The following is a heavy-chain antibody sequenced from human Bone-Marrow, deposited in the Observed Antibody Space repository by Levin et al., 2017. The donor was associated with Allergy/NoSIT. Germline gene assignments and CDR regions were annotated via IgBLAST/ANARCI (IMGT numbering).Heavy chain of an antibody. Sequence: GSLRLSCTVSGVSIVSDNYWAWVRQSPGKGLQWIGDAFHSGFTTYDPSLKSRVSISVDTSKNDFSLRLTSVTAADTAIYYCARHLVNAIPMRAYDVWGPGTLVTVSS. J-gene: IGHJ3*01. V-gene: IGHV4-4*02. D-gene: IGHD2-21*01. CDR3: ARHLVNAIPMRAYDV. CDR1: GVSIVSDNY. CDR2: AFHSGFT.